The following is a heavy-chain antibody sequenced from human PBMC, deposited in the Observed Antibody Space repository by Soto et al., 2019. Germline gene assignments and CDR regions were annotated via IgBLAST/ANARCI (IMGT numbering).Heavy chain of an antibody. CDR2: IYHSGST. V-gene: IGHV4-4*02. CDR1: GGSISSSNW. D-gene: IGHD2-2*01. CDR3: ARDPGDCSSTSCYQDY. Sequence: QVQLQESGPGLVKPSGTLSLTCAVSGGSISSSNWWSWVRQPPGKGLEWIGEIYHSGSTNYNPSLKSRVTISVVKSKNQFSLKLSYVTAADTAVYYCARDPGDCSSTSCYQDYWDQGTLVTVSS. J-gene: IGHJ4*02.